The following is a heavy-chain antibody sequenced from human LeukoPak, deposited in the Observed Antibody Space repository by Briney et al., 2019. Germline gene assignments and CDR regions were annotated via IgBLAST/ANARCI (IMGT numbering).Heavy chain of an antibody. V-gene: IGHV4-39*07. CDR1: GGSISSNSYY. D-gene: IGHD3-9*01. CDR3: ARSYYDILTGYDY. CDR2: MYYSGST. Sequence: NTSETLSLTCTVSGGSISSNSYYWGWIRQPPGKGLKWIGSMYYSGSTYYNPSLKSRVTISVDKSKNQFSLKLSSVTAADTAVYYCARSYYDILTGYDYWGQGTLVTVSS. J-gene: IGHJ4*02.